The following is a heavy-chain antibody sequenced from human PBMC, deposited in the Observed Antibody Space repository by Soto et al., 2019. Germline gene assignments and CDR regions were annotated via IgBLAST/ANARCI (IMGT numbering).Heavy chain of an antibody. D-gene: IGHD3-10*01. J-gene: IGHJ6*02. CDR3: AREIITMFRGTRYYGMDV. CDR1: GFTFSSYS. Sequence: GVSLRLSCAASGFTFSSYSMNWVRQAPGKGLEWVSSISSSSSYIYYADSVKGRFTISRDNAKNSLYLQMNSLRAEDTAVYYSAREIITMFRGTRYYGMDVWAQRTTLTVS. V-gene: IGHV3-21*01. CDR2: ISSSSSYI.